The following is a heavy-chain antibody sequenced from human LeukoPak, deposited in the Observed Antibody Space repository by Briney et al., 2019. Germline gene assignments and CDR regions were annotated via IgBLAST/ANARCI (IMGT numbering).Heavy chain of an antibody. Sequence: ASVKVSCKASGYTFTGYYMHWVRQAPGQGLEWMGWINPNSGGTNYAQKFQGRVTMTRDTSISTAYMELSRLRSDDTAVYYCARNPRIAARYEYFQHWGQGTLVTVSS. CDR1: GYTFTGYY. CDR3: ARNPRIAARYEYFQH. V-gene: IGHV1-2*02. J-gene: IGHJ1*01. D-gene: IGHD6-6*01. CDR2: INPNSGGT.